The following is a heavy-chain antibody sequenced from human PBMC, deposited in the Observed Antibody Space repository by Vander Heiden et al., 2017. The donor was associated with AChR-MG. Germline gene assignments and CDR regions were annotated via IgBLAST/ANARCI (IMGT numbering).Heavy chain of an antibody. CDR1: GFTFTTYG. D-gene: IGHD6-19*01. Sequence: QVQLVESGGGVVQPGRSLRLSCAASGFTFTTYGVHWVRQAPGKGLEWVAVISYDGSNKYYADSVKGRFTISRDNSKNTLYLQMNSLRAEDTAVYYCAKDLGDIAVAGTQGYGMDVWGQGTTVTVSS. J-gene: IGHJ6*02. CDR2: ISYDGSNK. V-gene: IGHV3-30*18. CDR3: AKDLGDIAVAGTQGYGMDV.